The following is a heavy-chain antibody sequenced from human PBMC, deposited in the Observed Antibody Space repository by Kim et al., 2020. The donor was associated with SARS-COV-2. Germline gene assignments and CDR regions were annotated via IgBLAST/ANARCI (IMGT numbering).Heavy chain of an antibody. CDR3: AKDPLTTVVVSGDAFDI. Sequence: GGSLRLSCAASGFTFSSYGMHWVRQAPGKGLEWVAVISHDGSKKYYADSVKGRFTISRDNSKNTLYLQMNSLRAEDTAVYYCAKDPLTTVVVSGDAFDI. CDR1: GFTFSSYG. V-gene: IGHV3-30*18. CDR2: ISHDGSKK. D-gene: IGHD2-21*01. J-gene: IGHJ3*02.